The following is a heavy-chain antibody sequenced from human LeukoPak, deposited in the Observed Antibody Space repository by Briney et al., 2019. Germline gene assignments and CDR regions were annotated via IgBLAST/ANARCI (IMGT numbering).Heavy chain of an antibody. CDR1: GFTFSSYG. V-gene: IGHV3-23*01. CDR3: AKGYNWHDR. J-gene: IGHJ5*02. CDR2: INTSGGTT. Sequence: PGGSLRLSCAASGFTFSSYGMTWVSQARGKGLEWVSTINTSGGTTYYTDSVKGRFTGSRDNSKNTLYLQMNSLRAEDTAVYYCAKGYNWHDRWGRGTLVTVSS.